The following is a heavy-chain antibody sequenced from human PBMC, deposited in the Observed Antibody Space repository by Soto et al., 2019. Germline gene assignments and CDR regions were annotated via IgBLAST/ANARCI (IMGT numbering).Heavy chain of an antibody. Sequence: QVQLVQSGAEVKKPGASVKVSCKASGYTFTSYGISWVRQAPGQGLEWMGWISAYNGNTNYAQKLQGRVTVTTDTSTSRACVYRRSLRSDDTAVYHYARVGSYCWSYNWFHPWGQGTLVTVSS. D-gene: IGHD2-8*02. CDR1: GYTFTSYG. V-gene: IGHV1-18*01. J-gene: IGHJ5*02. CDR2: ISAYNGNT. CDR3: ARVGSYCWSYNWFHP.